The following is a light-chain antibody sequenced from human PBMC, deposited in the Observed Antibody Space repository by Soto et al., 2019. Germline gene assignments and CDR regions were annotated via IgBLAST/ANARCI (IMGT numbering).Light chain of an antibody. Sequence: QSVLTQSPSASASLGASVKLTCTLSSGHSSYAIAWRQQQPEKGPRYLMKVNSGGSHSKGDGIPDRFSGSSSGAERYLTISSLQSEDETDYYCQTWGTGIHKVFGGGTKLTVL. CDR2: VNSGGSH. V-gene: IGLV4-69*01. J-gene: IGLJ3*02. CDR3: QTWGTGIHKV. CDR1: SGHSSYA.